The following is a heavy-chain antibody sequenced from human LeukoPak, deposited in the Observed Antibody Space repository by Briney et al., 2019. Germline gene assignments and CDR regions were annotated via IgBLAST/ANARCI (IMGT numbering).Heavy chain of an antibody. D-gene: IGHD6-13*01. CDR3: ARAVRESSWYTQGAFDI. Sequence: SVKVSCKASGGTFSSYAISWVRQAPGQGLEWMGGIIPIFGTANYAQKFQGRVTITTDESTSTAYMELSSLRSEDTAVYYCARAVRESSWYTQGAFDIWGQGTMVTVSS. CDR2: IIPIFGTA. CDR1: GGTFSSYA. V-gene: IGHV1-69*05. J-gene: IGHJ3*02.